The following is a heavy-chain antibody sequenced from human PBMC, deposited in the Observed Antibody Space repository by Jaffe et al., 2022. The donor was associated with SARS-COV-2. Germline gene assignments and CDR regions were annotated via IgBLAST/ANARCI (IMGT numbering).Heavy chain of an antibody. J-gene: IGHJ4*02. CDR2: IWYDGSNK. Sequence: QVQMVESGGGVVQPGRSLRLSCAASGFTFSNYGMHWVRQAPGKGLEWVAVIWYDGSNKYYADSVKGRFTISRDNSKNTLYLQMNSLRAEDTAVYYCARGDYGDYSSAFDYWGQGTLVTVSS. CDR3: ARGDYGDYSSAFDY. CDR1: GFTFSNYG. D-gene: IGHD4-17*01. V-gene: IGHV3-33*01.